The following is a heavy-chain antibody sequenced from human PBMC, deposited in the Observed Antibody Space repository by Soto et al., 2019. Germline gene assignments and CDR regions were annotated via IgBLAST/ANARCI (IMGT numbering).Heavy chain of an antibody. J-gene: IGHJ4*02. V-gene: IGHV4-30-2*01. CDR1: GGSISSGGYS. Sequence: NLSLTCAVSGGSISSGGYSWSWIRQPPGKGLEWIGYIYHSGSTYYNPSLKSRVTISVDRSKNQFSLKLSSVTAADTAVYYCARSTYYYDSSGYTTYYFDYWGQGTLVTSPQ. CDR2: IYHSGST. CDR3: ARSTYYYDSSGYTTYYFDY. D-gene: IGHD3-22*01.